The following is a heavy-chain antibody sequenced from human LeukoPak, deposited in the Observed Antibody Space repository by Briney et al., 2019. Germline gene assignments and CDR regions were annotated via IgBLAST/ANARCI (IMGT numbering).Heavy chain of an antibody. Sequence: GGSLRLSCAASGFTFSSYEMNWVRQAPGKGLEWVSYISSSGSTIYYADSVKGRFTISRDNAKNSLYLQMNSLRAEDTAVYYCARVDRPPYYYDSSGHPPAFDPWGQGTLVTVSS. CDR3: ARVDRPPYYYDSSGHPPAFDP. CDR2: ISSSGSTI. CDR1: GFTFSSYE. D-gene: IGHD3-22*01. V-gene: IGHV3-48*03. J-gene: IGHJ5*02.